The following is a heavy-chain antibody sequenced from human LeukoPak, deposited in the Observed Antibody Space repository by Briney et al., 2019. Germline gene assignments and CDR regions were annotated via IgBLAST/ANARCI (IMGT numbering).Heavy chain of an antibody. V-gene: IGHV5-51*01. CDR3: ARHIPDSYYDILTGYYTVGYYYYMDV. CDR1: GYNFTSYW. D-gene: IGHD3-9*01. J-gene: IGHJ6*03. CDR2: IYPGGSDT. Sequence: GESLKISCKGSGYNFTSYWIGWVRQVPGKGLEWMGIIYPGGSDTRYSPSFQGQVTFSADKSISTAYLQWRSLKASDTAMYYCARHIPDSYYDILTGYYTVGYYYYMDVWGKGTTVTVSS.